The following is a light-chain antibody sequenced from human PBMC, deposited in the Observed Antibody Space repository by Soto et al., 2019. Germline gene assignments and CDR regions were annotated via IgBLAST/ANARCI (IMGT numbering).Light chain of an antibody. Sequence: IPMTQSPSTPSASLRDSVTIPCPASQSISSWLAWYQQKPGKAPKLLIYDASSLESGVPSRFSGSGSGTEFTLTISSLQPDDFATYYCQQYNSYPWTFGQGTKVDIK. CDR2: DAS. V-gene: IGKV1-5*01. J-gene: IGKJ1*01. CDR1: QSISSW. CDR3: QQYNSYPWT.